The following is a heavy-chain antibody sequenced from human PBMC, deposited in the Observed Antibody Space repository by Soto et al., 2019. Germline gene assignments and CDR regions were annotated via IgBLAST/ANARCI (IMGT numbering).Heavy chain of an antibody. V-gene: IGHV1-3*01. D-gene: IGHD2-2*01. CDR3: AREDIVVVPAAILPRDYYYYGMDV. J-gene: IGHJ6*02. Sequence: ASVKVSCKASGYTFTSYAMHWVRQAPGQRLEWMGWINAGNGNTKYSQKFQGRVTITRDTSASTAYMELSSLRSEDTAVYYCAREDIVVVPAAILPRDYYYYGMDVWGQGTTVTVSS. CDR2: INAGNGNT. CDR1: GYTFTSYA.